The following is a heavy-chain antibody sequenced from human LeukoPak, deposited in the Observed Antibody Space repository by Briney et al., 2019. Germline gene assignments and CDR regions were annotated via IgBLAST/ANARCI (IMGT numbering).Heavy chain of an antibody. J-gene: IGHJ3*01. CDR3: ARKDGSDDAFDV. V-gene: IGHV3-21*01. Sequence: GGSLRLSCAASGFTFSTYSMTWVRQAPGKGLEWVSSISSSGSYIYYADSVKGRFTISRDNAENSLDLRMNSLGADDTAVYYCARKDGSDDAFDVWGQGTMVTVSS. CDR2: ISSSGSYI. CDR1: GFTFSTYS. D-gene: IGHD5-24*01.